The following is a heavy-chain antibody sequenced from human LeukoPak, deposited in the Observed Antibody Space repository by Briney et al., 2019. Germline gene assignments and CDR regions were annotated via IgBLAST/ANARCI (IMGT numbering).Heavy chain of an antibody. CDR1: GLTFSNYG. V-gene: IGHV3-30*02. Sequence: PGGSLRLSCAASGLTFSNYGMHWVRQVPGKGLDWVAFIWYDGSNKYYADSVKGRFTISRDNSKNTLFLQMDSLRGEDTALYYCAKLGGDFWGQGTLVTVSS. CDR2: IWYDGSNK. J-gene: IGHJ4*02. CDR3: AKLGGDF.